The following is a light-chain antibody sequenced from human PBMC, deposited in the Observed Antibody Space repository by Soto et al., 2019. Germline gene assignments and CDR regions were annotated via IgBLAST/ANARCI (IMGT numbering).Light chain of an antibody. CDR2: EVS. CDR1: SSDVGGYNY. Sequence: QSVLTQPASVSGSPGQSITISCTGTSSDVGGYNYVSWYQQHPGKAPKLMIYEVSNRPSGVSNRFSGSKSGNTASLAISGLQYDDEADYYCAVWDDSLNGHLVFGGGTKLTVL. V-gene: IGLV2-14*01. J-gene: IGLJ2*01. CDR3: AVWDDSLNGHLV.